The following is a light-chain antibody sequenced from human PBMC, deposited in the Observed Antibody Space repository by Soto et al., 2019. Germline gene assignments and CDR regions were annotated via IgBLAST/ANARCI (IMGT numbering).Light chain of an antibody. Sequence: DIQMTQSPSSLSASVGDRVTITCRASQSISSYLNWYQQKPGKAPKLLIYGGSSLQSGVPSRFSGSGSVTDFTLTISSLQPEDCATYYCQQSDSAPPTFGQGTKVEIK. CDR2: GGS. CDR3: QQSDSAPPT. V-gene: IGKV1-39*01. J-gene: IGKJ1*01. CDR1: QSISSY.